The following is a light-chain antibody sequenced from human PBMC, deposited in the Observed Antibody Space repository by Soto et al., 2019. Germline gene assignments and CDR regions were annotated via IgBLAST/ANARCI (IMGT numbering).Light chain of an antibody. CDR3: QQYGSSPRT. CDR2: GAF. Sequence: EIVLTQSPGTLSLSPGERATFSCRASQSVSSNYLAWYQQKPGQAPRLLIYGAFKRATGIPDRFSGSGSGTDFTLTISRMEPEDSVVYCCQQYGSSPRTFGQGTKVEIK. J-gene: IGKJ1*01. V-gene: IGKV3-20*01. CDR1: QSVSSNY.